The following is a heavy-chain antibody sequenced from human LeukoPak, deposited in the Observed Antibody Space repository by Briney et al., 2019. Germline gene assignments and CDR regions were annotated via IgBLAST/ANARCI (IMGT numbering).Heavy chain of an antibody. CDR2: INYSGST. Sequence: PSETLSLTCAVYGGSFSGFYWTWIRQPPGKGLEWIGEINYSGSTNYNPSLKSRVTISVDTSKNQFSLKLSSVTAADTAVYYCARTNIWFGELFGYWGQGTLVTVSS. CDR3: ARTNIWFGELFGY. D-gene: IGHD3-10*01. J-gene: IGHJ4*02. V-gene: IGHV4-34*01. CDR1: GGSFSGFY.